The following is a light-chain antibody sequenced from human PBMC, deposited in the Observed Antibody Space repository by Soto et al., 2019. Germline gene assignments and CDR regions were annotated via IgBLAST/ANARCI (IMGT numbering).Light chain of an antibody. V-gene: IGLV1-40*01. CDR2: DNN. CDR3: QSYDIRLAGVV. CDR1: SSNIGAGYD. J-gene: IGLJ3*02. Sequence: QPVLTQPPSVSGAPGQRVTISCTGNSSNIGAGYDVHWYQQPPGTSPKLLIYDNNNRPSGVPDRFSGSKSGTSSSLAITGLQAEDEADYYCQSYDIRLAGVVFGGGTKLTVL.